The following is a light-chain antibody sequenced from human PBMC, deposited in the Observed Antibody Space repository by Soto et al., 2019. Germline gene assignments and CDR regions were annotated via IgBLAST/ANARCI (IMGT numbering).Light chain of an antibody. J-gene: IGKJ2*03. V-gene: IGKV3-20*01. CDR2: GAS. CDR3: HQYGSSPPYS. Sequence: EIVLTQSPDTLSLSPGERATLSCRATPNVARSNLAWYQHRPGQAPRLLISGASTRAADTPDRFSGSGSGVQFTLTISRLEPEDFAVYYCHQYGSSPPYSFGQGTRLEI. CDR1: PNVARSN.